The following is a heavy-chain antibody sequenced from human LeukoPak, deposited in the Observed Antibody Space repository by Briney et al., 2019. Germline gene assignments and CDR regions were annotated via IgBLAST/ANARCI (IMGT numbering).Heavy chain of an antibody. J-gene: IGHJ1*01. CDR2: ISGSGGST. Sequence: GGSLRLSCAASGFTFSSYAMSWVRQAPGKGLEWVSAISGSGGSTYYADSVKGRFTISRDNSKNTLYLQMNSLRAEDTAVYYCAKGPSPGSYYRAEYFQHWGQGTLATVSS. CDR3: AKGPSPGSYYRAEYFQH. D-gene: IGHD1-26*01. CDR1: GFTFSSYA. V-gene: IGHV3-23*01.